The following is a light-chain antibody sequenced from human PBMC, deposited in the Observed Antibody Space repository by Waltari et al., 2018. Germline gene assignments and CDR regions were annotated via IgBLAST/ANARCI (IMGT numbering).Light chain of an antibody. CDR1: RNDIGGYNF. J-gene: IGLJ2*01. Sequence: QSALTQPASVSGSPGQSITVSCIGTRNDIGGYNFFSWFQQHPGRAPKLMIYDVSERPLGVSNRFSGSKSGNTASLTISGLQAEDEADYYCFSYAGSNSFAFGGGTRVTVL. V-gene: IGLV2-23*02. CDR2: DVS. CDR3: FSYAGSNSFA.